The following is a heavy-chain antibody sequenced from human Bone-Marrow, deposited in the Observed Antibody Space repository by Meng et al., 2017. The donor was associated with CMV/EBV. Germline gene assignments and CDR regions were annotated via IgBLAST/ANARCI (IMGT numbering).Heavy chain of an antibody. D-gene: IGHD6-19*01. CDR2: MYYTGSS. J-gene: IGHJ6*02. V-gene: IGHV4-59*12. CDR3: ARGAVPKGMDV. Sequence: SETLSLTCTVSGDSINNYYWSWIRQPPGKGLEWIGYMYYTGSSNYNPSLKSRVTISVDTSKKQVSLKLSSVTAADTAVYYCARGAVPKGMDVWGQGTTVTVSS. CDR1: GDSINNYY.